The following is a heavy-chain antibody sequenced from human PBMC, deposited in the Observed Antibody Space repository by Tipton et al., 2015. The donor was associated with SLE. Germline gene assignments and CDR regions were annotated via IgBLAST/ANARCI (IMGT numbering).Heavy chain of an antibody. D-gene: IGHD6-19*01. CDR2: IKEDGSEK. J-gene: IGHJ3*01. CDR1: GFTFGSYW. Sequence: SLRLSCVVSGFTFGSYWMSWVRQAPGKGLEWVTCIKEDGSEKYYVDSVRGRFTISRDNTKNSLYLQMNSLRVEDTAVYYCARVLPRGLGNLDALDVWGQGTTVTVSS. V-gene: IGHV3-7*01. CDR3: ARVLPRGLGNLDALDV.